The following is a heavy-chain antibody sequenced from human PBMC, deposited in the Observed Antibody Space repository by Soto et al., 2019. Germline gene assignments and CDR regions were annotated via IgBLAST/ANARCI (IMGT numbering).Heavy chain of an antibody. Sequence: QVQLQESGPGLVKPSQTLPLTCSVSGAAISSGGYHWSWIRQHPGQGLEWIGYIYYTGSTDYTPSPKSRVTLSIDTSKTYFSLKLNSVTAADTAVYHCASRLWGDYKYFDLWGRGTLVTVSS. D-gene: IGHD2-21*01. CDR3: ASRLWGDYKYFDL. CDR2: IYYTGST. V-gene: IGHV4-31*03. CDR1: GAAISSGGYH. J-gene: IGHJ2*01.